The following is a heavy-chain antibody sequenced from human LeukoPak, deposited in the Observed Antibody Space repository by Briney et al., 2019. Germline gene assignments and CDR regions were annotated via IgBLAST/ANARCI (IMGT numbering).Heavy chain of an antibody. D-gene: IGHD6-13*01. Sequence: PGGSLRLSCAASGFIFRSYGMHWVRQAPGKGLEWVANIKQDGSEKYYVDSVKGRFTISRDNAKNSLYLQMNSLRAEDTAVYYCARDLSKAAAGTVYWGQGTLVTVSS. CDR1: GFIFRSYG. J-gene: IGHJ4*02. CDR3: ARDLSKAAAGTVY. CDR2: IKQDGSEK. V-gene: IGHV3-7*01.